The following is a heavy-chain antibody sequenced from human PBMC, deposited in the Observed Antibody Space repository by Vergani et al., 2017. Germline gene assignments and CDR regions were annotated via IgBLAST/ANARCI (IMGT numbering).Heavy chain of an antibody. CDR3: ARRGSSSRSSPDY. J-gene: IGHJ4*02. Sequence: QLQLQESGPGLVKPSETLALTCTVSGGSISSSSSYWGWSRQPPGKGLEWIGRIYYSRSTYYNPSLKSRVTISVDTSKHQFSLKLSSVTAADTAVYYCARRGSSSRSSPDYWGQGTLVTVSS. CDR1: GGSISSSSSY. V-gene: IGHV4-39*01. D-gene: IGHD6-13*01. CDR2: IYYSRST.